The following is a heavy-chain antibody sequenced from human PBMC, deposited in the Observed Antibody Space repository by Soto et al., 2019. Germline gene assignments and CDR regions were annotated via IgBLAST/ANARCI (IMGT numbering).Heavy chain of an antibody. CDR2: IYYSGIT. D-gene: IGHD2-21*02. V-gene: IGHV4-39*01. CDR1: GDSIGTNNYY. J-gene: IGHJ3*02. Sequence: QLQLQESGPGLVKPSETLSLTCTVSGDSIGTNNYYWGWIRQPPGKELEWIGNIYYSGITYYNPSLKSRVTISVDTSKNQFSLKLRSVTAADTAVYYCARVRLEIVVVTALPGAFDIWGQGTMGTVSS. CDR3: ARVRLEIVVVTALPGAFDI.